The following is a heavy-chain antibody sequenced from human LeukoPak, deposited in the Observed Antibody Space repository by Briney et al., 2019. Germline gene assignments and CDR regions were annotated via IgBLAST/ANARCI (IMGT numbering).Heavy chain of an antibody. CDR1: GYSIGRGFY. J-gene: IGHJ4*02. Sequence: SETLSLACPVAGYSIGRGFYWGWIRQPPGKGLEWVGSMYQSGSTYYNPSLKSRGTILVDTSKNQFSLKLSSVTAADTAVYYCARGRPYFDYWGQGILVTVSS. V-gene: IGHV4-38-2*02. CDR2: MYQSGST. CDR3: ARGRPYFDY.